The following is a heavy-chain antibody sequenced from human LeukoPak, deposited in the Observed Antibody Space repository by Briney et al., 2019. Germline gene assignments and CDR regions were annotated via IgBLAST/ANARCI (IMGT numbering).Heavy chain of an antibody. CDR1: GFTFSSYG. J-gene: IGHJ6*02. CDR2: ISYDGSNK. CDR3: AKDIAAPAYYYYYGMDV. D-gene: IGHD2-15*01. Sequence: GGSLRLSCAASGFTFSSYGMHWVRQAPGKGLEWGAVISYDGSNKYYADSVKGRFTISRDNSKNTLYLQMNSLRAEDTAVYYCAKDIAAPAYYYYYGMDVWGQGTTVTVSS. V-gene: IGHV3-30*18.